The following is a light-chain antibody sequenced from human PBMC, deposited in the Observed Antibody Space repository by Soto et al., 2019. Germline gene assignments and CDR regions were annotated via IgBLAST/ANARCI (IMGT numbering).Light chain of an antibody. CDR1: QSVSSNY. CDR2: GAS. J-gene: IGKJ1*01. CDR3: QQYGSSPWT. V-gene: IGKV3-20*01. Sequence: EIVLTQSPGTLSLSPGERGTLSCRASQSVSSNYLAWYQQKPGQAPRLLLYGASNRATGSQDRFSGSGSGTDFTLTISRLEPEDFAVYYCQQYGSSPWTFGQGTKVEIK.